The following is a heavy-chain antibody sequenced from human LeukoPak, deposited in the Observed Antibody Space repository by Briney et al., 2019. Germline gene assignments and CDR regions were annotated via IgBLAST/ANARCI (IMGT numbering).Heavy chain of an antibody. J-gene: IGHJ4*02. CDR1: GGSISSSSYY. CDR3: AGEYYDFWSGYHTFDY. D-gene: IGHD3-3*01. Sequence: PLETLSLTCTVSGGSISSSSYYWGWIRQPPGKGLEWIGSIYYSGSTYYNPSLKSRVTISVDTSKNQFSLKLSSVTAADTAVYYCAGEYYDFWSGYHTFDYWGQGTLVTVSS. CDR2: IYYSGST. V-gene: IGHV4-39*02.